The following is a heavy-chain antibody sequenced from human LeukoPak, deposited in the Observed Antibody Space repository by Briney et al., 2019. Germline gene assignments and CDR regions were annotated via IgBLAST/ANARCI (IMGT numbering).Heavy chain of an antibody. V-gene: IGHV4-39*07. CDR3: ARLYGNYQNYFDY. CDR2: MYYRGNT. J-gene: IGHJ4*02. Sequence: ASETLSLTCTVSGGSISTITYYWGWIRQPPGKGLEWVGHMYYRGNTFYNPSLKSRVTISVDTSKNQFSLKLRSVTAADTAVYYCARLYGNYQNYFDYWGQGTLVTVSS. CDR1: GGSISTITYY. D-gene: IGHD1-7*01.